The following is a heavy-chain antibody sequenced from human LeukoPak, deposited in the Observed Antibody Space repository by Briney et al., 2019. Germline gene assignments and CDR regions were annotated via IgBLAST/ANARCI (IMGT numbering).Heavy chain of an antibody. CDR1: GGSISSYY. CDR3: ARGSRDYVAMYFDL. Sequence: SETLSLTCTVSGGSISSYYWSWIRQPPGKGLEWIGYIYYSGSTNYNPSLKSRVTLSVDTSKNQFSLKLRSVTAADTAVYYCARGSRDYVAMYFDLWGRGTLVTVSS. CDR2: IYYSGST. J-gene: IGHJ2*01. V-gene: IGHV4-59*01. D-gene: IGHD4-17*01.